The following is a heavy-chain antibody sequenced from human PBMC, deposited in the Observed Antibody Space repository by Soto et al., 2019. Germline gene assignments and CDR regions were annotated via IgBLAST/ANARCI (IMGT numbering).Heavy chain of an antibody. CDR3: VSQRTTAPTQAYFDY. CDR1: GGSVTNSSYY. V-gene: IGHV4-39*01. J-gene: IGHJ4*02. D-gene: IGHD4-17*01. Sequence: LSLTCTVSGGSVTNSSYYWGWIRQSPGKGLEWIGSVYYRGRSYSKSSVKSRVTISVDTSKNRFSLSLNSVTASDTAVYFCVSQRTTAPTQAYFDYWGPGALVTVSS. CDR2: VYYRGRS.